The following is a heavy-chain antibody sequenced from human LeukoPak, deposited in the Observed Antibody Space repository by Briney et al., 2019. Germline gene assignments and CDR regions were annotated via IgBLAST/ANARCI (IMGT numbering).Heavy chain of an antibody. V-gene: IGHV4-59*01. D-gene: IGHD3-22*01. CDR2: IYYSGST. Sequence: SETLSLTCTVSGGSISSYYWSWIRQPPGEGLEWIGYIYYSGSTNYNPSLKSRVTISVGTSKNQFSLKLSSVTAADTAVYYCARDGYYYDSSGYHDAFDIWGQGTMVTVSS. J-gene: IGHJ3*02. CDR1: GGSISSYY. CDR3: ARDGYYYDSSGYHDAFDI.